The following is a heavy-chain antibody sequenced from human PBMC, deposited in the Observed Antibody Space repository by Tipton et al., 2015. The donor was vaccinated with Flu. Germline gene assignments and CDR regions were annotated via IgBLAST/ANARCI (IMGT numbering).Heavy chain of an antibody. D-gene: IGHD6-19*01. V-gene: IGHV3-30*02. Sequence: SLRLSCTASGFMFSGYGMHWVRQAPGKGLEWVAFIRHDESDKYYADSVKGRFTISRDNSKNALYLAINSLRTEDTAVYYCAKDGWDTSGWYPFDYWGQGTLVTVSS. CDR3: AKDGWDTSGWYPFDY. J-gene: IGHJ4*02. CDR1: GFMFSGYG. CDR2: IRHDESDK.